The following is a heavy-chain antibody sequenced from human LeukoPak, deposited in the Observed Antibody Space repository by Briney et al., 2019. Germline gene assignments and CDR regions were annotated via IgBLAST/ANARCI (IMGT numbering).Heavy chain of an antibody. CDR3: AREYCSSPTCQFDS. Sequence: NPSETLSLTCSVSGGSISGFYWSWIRQPPGKGLEWIGYIYYSWSTDYNPSLKSRVTMSLDTSKNQFSLKLSSVTAADTAVFYCAREYCSSPTCQFDSWGQGTLVTVSS. J-gene: IGHJ4*02. CDR2: IYYSWST. V-gene: IGHV4-59*01. CDR1: GGSISGFY. D-gene: IGHD2-2*01.